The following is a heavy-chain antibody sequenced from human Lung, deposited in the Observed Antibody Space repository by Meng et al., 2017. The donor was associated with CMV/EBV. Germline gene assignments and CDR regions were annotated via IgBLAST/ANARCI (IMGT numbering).Heavy chain of an antibody. J-gene: IGHJ3*02. D-gene: IGHD6-13*01. V-gene: IGHV1-46*01. Sequence: ASVXVSCKASGYTFTSYYMHWVRQAPGQGLEWMGIINPSGGSTSYAQKFQGRVTMTRDTSTSTVYMELSSLRSEDTAVYYCASRGYSSSWRGAFDILGQGXMVTVSS. CDR2: INPSGGST. CDR3: ASRGYSSSWRGAFDI. CDR1: GYTFTSYY.